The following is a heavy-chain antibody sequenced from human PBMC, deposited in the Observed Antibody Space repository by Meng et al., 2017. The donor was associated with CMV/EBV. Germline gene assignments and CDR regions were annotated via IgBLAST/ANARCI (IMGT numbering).Heavy chain of an antibody. CDR1: GGTYSTFA. V-gene: IGHV1-69*01. J-gene: IGHJ4*02. CDR2: MIPVFETA. CDR3: ARGGDSWYSDY. D-gene: IGHD1-26*01. Sequence: PGSSVNVSCKTSGGTYSTFASSWVRQAPGEGLEWMGGMIPVFETANYAERFQDRVTITADDSTTTAYMELSSLRADDTALYFCARGGDSWYSDYWGQGTLVTVSS.